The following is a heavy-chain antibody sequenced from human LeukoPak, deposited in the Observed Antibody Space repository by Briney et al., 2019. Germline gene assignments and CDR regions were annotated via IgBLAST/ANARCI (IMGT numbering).Heavy chain of an antibody. D-gene: IGHD3-22*01. CDR2: ISSSGSTI. Sequence: GGSLRLSCAASGFTFSDYYMSWIRQAPGKGLEWVSYISSSGSTIYYADSVKGRFTNSRDNAKNSLYLQMNSLRAEDTAVYYCAREPPYYYDSSGYFDYWGQGTLVTVSS. CDR1: GFTFSDYY. V-gene: IGHV3-11*01. J-gene: IGHJ4*02. CDR3: AREPPYYYDSSGYFDY.